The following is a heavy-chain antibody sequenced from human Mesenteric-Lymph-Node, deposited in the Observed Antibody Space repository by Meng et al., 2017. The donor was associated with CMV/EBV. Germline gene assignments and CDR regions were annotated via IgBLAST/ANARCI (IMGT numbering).Heavy chain of an antibody. CDR2: IHSDGSST. CDR1: GFTFSGYW. V-gene: IGHV3-74*01. D-gene: IGHD6-19*01. CDR3: ARGTSTGWGVFDH. J-gene: IGHJ4*02. Sequence: ETLSLTCAASGFTFSGYWMHWVRQAPGKGLVWVSRIHSDGSSTSYADSVKGRFTISRDNAKNTLYLQMNSLRAEDTAVYYCARGTSTGWGVFDHWGQGTLVTVSS.